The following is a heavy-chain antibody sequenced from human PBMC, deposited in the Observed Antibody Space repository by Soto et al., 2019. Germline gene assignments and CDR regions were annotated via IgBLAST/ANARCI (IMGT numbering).Heavy chain of an antibody. CDR3: ARGGVGDSFDY. V-gene: IGHV4-34*01. D-gene: IGHD1-26*01. J-gene: IGHJ4*02. CDR1: GGSFSGYY. Sequence: QVQLQQWGAGLLKPSETLSLTCAVYGGSFSGYYWSWIRQPPGKGLEWIGEINHSGSTNYNPSLKSRVNKAVDTSKNQFSLKLSSVTAADTAVYYCARGGVGDSFDYWGQGTMVTVSS. CDR2: INHSGST.